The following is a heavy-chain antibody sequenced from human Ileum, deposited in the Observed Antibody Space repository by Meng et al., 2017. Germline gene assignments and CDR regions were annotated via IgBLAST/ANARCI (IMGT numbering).Heavy chain of an antibody. Sequence: GGSLRLSCAASGFILKNSAMRWVRQAPGKGLEWVSATLAGGSTTFFADSVQGRFTMSRDDSKNTIFLQMSSLRVDDTAVYYCAKCVTCRGASGWCNWLDPWGQGALVTVSS. CDR1: GFILKNSA. D-gene: IGHD6-19*01. CDR2: TLAGGSTT. J-gene: IGHJ5*02. CDR3: AKCVTCRGASGWCNWLDP. V-gene: IGHV3-23*01.